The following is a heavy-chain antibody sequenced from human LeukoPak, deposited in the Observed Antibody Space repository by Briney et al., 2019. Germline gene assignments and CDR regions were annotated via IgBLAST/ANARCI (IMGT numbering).Heavy chain of an antibody. CDR2: IKEDGSEK. J-gene: IGHJ3*02. Sequence: GGSLRLSCAASGFTLSSYWMSWVRQAPGKGLEWVANIKEDGSEKYYVDSVKGRFTISRDNAQNSVYLHMNSLTAEDTALYYCARDWGGVSPLEAVDIWGQGPMVSVST. V-gene: IGHV3-7*01. CDR1: GFTLSSYW. CDR3: ARDWGGVSPLEAVDI. D-gene: IGHD3-10*01.